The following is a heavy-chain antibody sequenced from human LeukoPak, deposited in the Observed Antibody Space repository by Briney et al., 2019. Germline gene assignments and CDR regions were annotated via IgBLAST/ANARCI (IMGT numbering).Heavy chain of an antibody. CDR2: MNPNSGNT. Sequence: ASVKVSCKASGYTFTSYDINWVRQATGQGLEWMGWMNPNSGNTGYAQKFQGRVTITRNTSISTAYMELSSLRSEDTAVYYCARDVNDFWSGLHLYYMDVWGKGTTVTVSS. V-gene: IGHV1-8*03. CDR3: ARDVNDFWSGLHLYYMDV. CDR1: GYTFTSYD. D-gene: IGHD3-3*01. J-gene: IGHJ6*03.